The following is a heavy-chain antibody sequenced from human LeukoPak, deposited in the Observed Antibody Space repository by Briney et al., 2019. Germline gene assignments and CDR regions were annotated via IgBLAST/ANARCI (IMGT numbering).Heavy chain of an antibody. V-gene: IGHV3-21*01. J-gene: IGHJ4*02. D-gene: IGHD5-12*01. Sequence: GGSLRLSCAASGFTFSSYSMNWVRQAPGKGLEWVSSISSSSSYIYYADSVKGRFTISRDNAKNSLYLQMNSLRAEDTAVYYCAREDGYKAPFDYWGQGTLVTVSS. CDR2: ISSSSSYI. CDR1: GFTFSSYS. CDR3: AREDGYKAPFDY.